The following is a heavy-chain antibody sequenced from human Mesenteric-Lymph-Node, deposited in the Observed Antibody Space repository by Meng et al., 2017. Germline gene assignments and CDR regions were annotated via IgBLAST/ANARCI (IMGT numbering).Heavy chain of an antibody. D-gene: IGHD6-13*01. Sequence: QVQLMQSGAEVKKPGASVTVSYMASGYIFNTYDNRWVRQATGQGPKWMKWMDPNSENTGYAQRLQGRVAICRKTSITTAHMEPSSLTSEDTAVYYCARVSLAAAGPTIDYWGQGTLVTASS. CDR2: MDPNSENT. V-gene: IGHV1-8*03. J-gene: IGHJ4*02. CDR3: ARVSLAAAGPTIDY. CDR1: GYIFNTYD.